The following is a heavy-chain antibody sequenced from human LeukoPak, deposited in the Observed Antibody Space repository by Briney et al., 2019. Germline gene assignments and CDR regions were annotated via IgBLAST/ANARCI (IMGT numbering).Heavy chain of an antibody. J-gene: IGHJ3*02. D-gene: IGHD6-13*01. CDR2: IKQDGSEK. CDR3: ARARYSSIDAFDI. V-gene: IGHV3-7*03. Sequence: GGSLRLSCAASGFTFSSYWVSWVRQAPGKGRKWLANIKQDGSEKYYVDSVKGRLTISRDNAKNSLYLQMNSLRAEDTAVYYCARARYSSIDAFDIWGQGTMVTVSS. CDR1: GFTFSSYW.